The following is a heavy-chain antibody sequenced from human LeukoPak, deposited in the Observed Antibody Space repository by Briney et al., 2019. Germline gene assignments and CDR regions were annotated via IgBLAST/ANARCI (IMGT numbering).Heavy chain of an antibody. CDR3: ARDRAWNYSDY. J-gene: IGHJ4*02. V-gene: IGHV3-30*03. D-gene: IGHD3-3*01. CDR2: ISNDGSRK. CDR1: GFTFSRHG. Sequence: GGSLRLSCAPSGFTFSRHGMHWVRQAPGKGLEWVAIISNDGSRKYYAHSVEGRFTISRDNSKNTLYLQMDSLRAEDTAVYYCARDRAWNYSDYWGQGALVTVSS.